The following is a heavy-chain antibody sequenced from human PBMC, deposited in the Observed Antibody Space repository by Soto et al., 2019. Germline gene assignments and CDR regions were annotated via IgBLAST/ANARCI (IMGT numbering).Heavy chain of an antibody. CDR2: ISAYNGNT. V-gene: IGHV1-18*01. D-gene: IGHD5-12*01. J-gene: IGHJ3*02. CDR1: GYTFTSYG. CDR3: ARDGGYSGYDYWGAFDI. Sequence: ASVNVSCKAAGYTFTSYGISWVRQAPRQGLEWMGWISAYNGNTNYAQKLQGRVTMTTDTSTSTAYMELRSLRSDDTAVYYCARDGGYSGYDYWGAFDIWGQGTIVTVSS.